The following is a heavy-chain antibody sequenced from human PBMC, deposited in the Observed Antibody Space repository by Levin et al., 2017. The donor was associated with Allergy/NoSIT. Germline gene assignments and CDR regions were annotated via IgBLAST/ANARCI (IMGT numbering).Heavy chain of an antibody. Sequence: SSETLSLTCAVYGGSFSGYYWSWIRQPPGKGLEWIGEINHSGSTNYNPSLKSRVTISVDTSKNQFSLKLSSVTAADTAVYYCARGPIGGGFDYWGQGTLVTVSS. J-gene: IGHJ4*02. D-gene: IGHD3-16*01. CDR3: ARGPIGGGFDY. CDR2: INHSGST. CDR1: GGSFSGYY. V-gene: IGHV4-34*01.